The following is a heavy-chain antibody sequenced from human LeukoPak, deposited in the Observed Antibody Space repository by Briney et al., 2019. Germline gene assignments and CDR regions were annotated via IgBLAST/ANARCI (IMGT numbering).Heavy chain of an antibody. D-gene: IGHD3-9*01. CDR1: GGSISSYY. J-gene: IGHJ6*02. Sequence: PSETLSLTCTVSGGSISSYYWSWIRQPPGKGLEWSGYIYYSGSTNYNPSLKSRVTISVDTSKNQFSLKLSSVTAADTAVYYCARDRTYYDISERYYYYYYGMDVWGQGTTVTVSS. V-gene: IGHV4-59*01. CDR3: ARDRTYYDISERYYYYYYGMDV. CDR2: IYYSGST.